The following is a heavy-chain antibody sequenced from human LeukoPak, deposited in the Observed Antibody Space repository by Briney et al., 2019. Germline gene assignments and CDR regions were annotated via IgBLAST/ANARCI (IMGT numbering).Heavy chain of an antibody. V-gene: IGHV3-7*01. Sequence: GGPLRLSCAASGFTFSTSWMTWVRQASGKGLDWLGNINPDGSRINYVDSVKGRFTISRDNAKNSLYLQMNSLRAEDTAVYYCARDLGDSSSLGNFFDYWGQGALVTVSS. CDR2: INPDGSRI. CDR1: GFTFSTSW. J-gene: IGHJ4*02. CDR3: ARDLGDSSSLGNFFDY. D-gene: IGHD6-19*01.